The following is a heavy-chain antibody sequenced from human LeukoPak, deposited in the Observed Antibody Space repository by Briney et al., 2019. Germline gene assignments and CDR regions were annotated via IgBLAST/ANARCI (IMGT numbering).Heavy chain of an antibody. J-gene: IGHJ3*02. D-gene: IGHD2-21*02. CDR2: ISSSSSYI. CDR1: GFTFSSYS. Sequence: GGSLRLSCAASGFTFSSYSMNWVRQAPGKGLEWVSSISSSSSYIYYADSVKGRFTISRDNAKNSLYLQMNSLRAEDTAVYYCARVNEYCGGDCYSMGDAFDIWGQGTMVTVSS. V-gene: IGHV3-21*01. CDR3: ARVNEYCGGDCYSMGDAFDI.